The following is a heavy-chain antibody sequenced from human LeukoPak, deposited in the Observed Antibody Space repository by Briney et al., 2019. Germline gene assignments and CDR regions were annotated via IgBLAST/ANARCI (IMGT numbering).Heavy chain of an antibody. CDR1: GFTFSSYS. Sequence: PGGSLRLSCAASGFTFSSYSMNWVRQAPGKGLEWLSYISSSGSTIFHADSVKGRFTISRDNARNSLYLQMNSLRAEDTALYYCTRPPTFGRGGYPFDYWGQGTLVTVSS. V-gene: IGHV3-48*04. CDR2: ISSSGSTI. D-gene: IGHD2-15*01. CDR3: TRPPTFGRGGYPFDY. J-gene: IGHJ4*02.